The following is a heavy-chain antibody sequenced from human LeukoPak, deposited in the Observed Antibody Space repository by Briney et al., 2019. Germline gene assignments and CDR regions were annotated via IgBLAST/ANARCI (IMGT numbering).Heavy chain of an antibody. CDR1: GGSISTFY. CDR2: IYYGGST. Sequence: SETLSLTCTVSGGSISTFYWSWIRQAPGKGLEYIGYIYYGGSTNYNPSLESRVTLSVDTSQNQFSLILSSVTAADTAVYYCARGPTSYYFESWGQGTLVTVSS. V-gene: IGHV4-59*01. CDR3: ARGPTSYYFES. J-gene: IGHJ4*02. D-gene: IGHD2-15*01.